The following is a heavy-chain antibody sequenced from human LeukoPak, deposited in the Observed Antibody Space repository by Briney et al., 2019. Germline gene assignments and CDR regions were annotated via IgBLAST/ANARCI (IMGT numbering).Heavy chain of an antibody. CDR2: TRSRANNYAT. CDR1: GFTFSGSA. CDR3: AKDPYRDGYNLSAFDI. V-gene: IGHV3-73*01. Sequence: GGSLRLSCAASGFTFSGSAIHWVRQVSGKGLEWVGRTRSRANNYATAYIASVKGRFTISRDDLKNTAYLQMNSLRAEDTAVYYCAKDPYRDGYNLSAFDIWGQGIMVTVSS. J-gene: IGHJ3*02. D-gene: IGHD5-24*01.